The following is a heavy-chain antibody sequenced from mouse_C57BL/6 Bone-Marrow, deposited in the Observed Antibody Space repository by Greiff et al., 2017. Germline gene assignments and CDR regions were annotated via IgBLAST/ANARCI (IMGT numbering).Heavy chain of an antibody. V-gene: IGHV5-4*01. D-gene: IGHD6-1*01. J-gene: IGHJ3*01. CDR2: ISDGGSYT. CDR1: GFTFSSYD. CDR3: SRGLTTLFAY. Sequence: EVQRLESGGGLVKPGGSLKFSCAASGFTFSSYDMYWVRQTPEKRLEWVATISDGGSYTYYPDNVKGRFTVSRDNTKNNLYLQRRHLKSEDTAIDYVSRGLTTLFAYWGQGTLVTVSA.